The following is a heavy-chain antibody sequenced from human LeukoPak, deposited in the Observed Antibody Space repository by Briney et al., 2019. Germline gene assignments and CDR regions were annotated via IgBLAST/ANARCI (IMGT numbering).Heavy chain of an antibody. CDR1: GYTFTSYD. CDR3: ARGVRLGTPGLFWFDP. V-gene: IGHV1-8*01. D-gene: IGHD2-15*01. J-gene: IGHJ5*02. Sequence: ASVKVSCKASGYTFTSYDINWVRQATGQRLEWMGWMNPNSGNTGYAQKFQGRVTMTRDTPISTAYMELSRLRSDDTAVYYCARGVRLGTPGLFWFDPWGQGTLVTVSS. CDR2: MNPNSGNT.